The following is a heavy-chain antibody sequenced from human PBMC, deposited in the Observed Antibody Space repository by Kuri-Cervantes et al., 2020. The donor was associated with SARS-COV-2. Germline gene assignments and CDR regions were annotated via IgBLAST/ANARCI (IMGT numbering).Heavy chain of an antibody. V-gene: IGHV1-46*01. Sequence: ASVKVSCKASGYTFTSYYMHWVRQAPGQGLEWMGIINPSGGSTSYAQKFQGRVTMTRDTSTSTVYMGLSSLRSEDTAVYYCARDPLLIAAAGSYFDYWGQGTLVTGSS. CDR3: ARDPLLIAAAGSYFDY. CDR2: INPSGGST. CDR1: GYTFTSYY. J-gene: IGHJ4*02. D-gene: IGHD6-13*01.